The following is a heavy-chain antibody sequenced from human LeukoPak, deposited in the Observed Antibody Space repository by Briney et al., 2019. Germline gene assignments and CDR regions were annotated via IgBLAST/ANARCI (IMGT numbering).Heavy chain of an antibody. CDR3: AVAPGHY. CDR1: GYTFTCYY. V-gene: IGHV1-2*02. J-gene: IGHJ4*02. CDR2: INPNSGDT. Sequence: APVKVSFKASGYTFTCYYMHWVRQAPGQGLEWMGCINPNSGDTHNAQKFQGRVTLTRDTYITKVYMELRRLTYDDTGIFYCAVAPGHYWGQGTLVSVCS. D-gene: IGHD2-21*01.